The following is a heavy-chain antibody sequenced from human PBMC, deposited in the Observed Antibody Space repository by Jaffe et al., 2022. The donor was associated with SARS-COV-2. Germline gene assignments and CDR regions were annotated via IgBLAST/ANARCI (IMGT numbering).Heavy chain of an antibody. CDR2: IWYDGSNK. CDR3: ARDGSPRIAAAGTRGTPYGMDV. V-gene: IGHV3-33*01. D-gene: IGHD6-13*01. J-gene: IGHJ6*02. CDR1: GFTFSSYG. Sequence: QVQLVESGGGVVQPGRSLRLSCAASGFTFSSYGMHWVRQAPGKGLEWVAVIWYDGSNKYYADSVKGRFTISRDNSKNTLYLQMNSLRAEDTAVYYCARDGSPRIAAAGTRGTPYGMDVWGQGTTVTVSS.